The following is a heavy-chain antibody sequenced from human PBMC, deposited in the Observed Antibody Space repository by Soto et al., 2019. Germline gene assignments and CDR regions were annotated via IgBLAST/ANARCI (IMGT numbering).Heavy chain of an antibody. CDR3: AIGNLRIAVAGTLDY. CDR2: ISAYNGNT. J-gene: IGHJ4*02. Sequence: QVQLVQSGAEVKKPGASVKVSCKASGYTFTSYGISWVRQAPGQGLEGMGWISAYNGNTNYAQKLQGRVTMTTDTSTSTAYMELRSLRSDATAVYYCAIGNLRIAVAGTLDYWGQGTLVTVSS. V-gene: IGHV1-18*04. CDR1: GYTFTSYG. D-gene: IGHD6-19*01.